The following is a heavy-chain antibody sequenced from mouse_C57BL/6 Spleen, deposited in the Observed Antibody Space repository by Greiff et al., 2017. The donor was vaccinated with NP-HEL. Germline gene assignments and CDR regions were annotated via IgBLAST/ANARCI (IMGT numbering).Heavy chain of an antibody. J-gene: IGHJ4*01. D-gene: IGHD2-2*01. V-gene: IGHV2-2*01. Sequence: QVQLQQSGPGLVQPSQSLSITCTVSGFSLTSYGVHWVRQSPGKGLEWLGVIWSGGSTDDNAAFISRLSISKDNSKSQVFFKMNSLQADDTAIYYCARNIYGYDYAMDYWGQGTSVTVSS. CDR2: IWSGGST. CDR1: GFSLTSYG. CDR3: ARNIYGYDYAMDY.